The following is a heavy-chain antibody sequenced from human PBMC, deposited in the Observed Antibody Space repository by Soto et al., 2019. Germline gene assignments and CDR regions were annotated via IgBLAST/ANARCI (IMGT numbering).Heavy chain of an antibody. J-gene: IGHJ4*01. V-gene: IGHV1-3*01. CDR3: AKSRKGGHTATDY. Sequence: ASVKVSCKASGYTFTNYAIHWVRQAPGQRLEWMGWVNAGNGNTKYSQKFQGRVTITRDTSASTAYMELSSLRSEDTAVYYCAKSRKGGHTATDYWGRGTPVTVSS. CDR2: VNAGNGNT. CDR1: GYTFTNYA. D-gene: IGHD5-18*01.